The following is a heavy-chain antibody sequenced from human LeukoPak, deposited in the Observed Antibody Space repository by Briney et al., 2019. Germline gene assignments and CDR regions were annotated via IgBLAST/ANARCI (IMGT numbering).Heavy chain of an antibody. CDR3: ARHLGRFSSSWAGGWFDP. V-gene: IGHV4-59*08. D-gene: IGHD6-13*01. Sequence: PSETLSLTCTVSGGSISSYYWSWIRQPPGKGLEWIGYIYYSGSTNYNPSLKSRVTISVDTSKNQFSLKLSSVTAADTAVYYCARHLGRFSSSWAGGWFDPWGQGTLVTVSS. CDR2: IYYSGST. J-gene: IGHJ5*02. CDR1: GGSISSYY.